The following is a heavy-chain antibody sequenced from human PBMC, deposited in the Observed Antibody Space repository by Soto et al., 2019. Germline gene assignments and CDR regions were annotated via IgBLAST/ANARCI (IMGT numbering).Heavy chain of an antibody. CDR3: ARSKGGNGYY. CDR2: IYYSGST. V-gene: IGHV4-59*01. J-gene: IGHJ4*02. D-gene: IGHD3-16*01. Sequence: QVQLQGSGPGLLKPSETLSLTCTVSGDSISSYYWSWIRQPPGKGLEWIGYIYYSGSTNYNPSLKSRVTIAVDPSKNRFPRKLSSVTAADPAVYYCARSKGGNGYYGSQVTLVPVPS. CDR1: GDSISSYY.